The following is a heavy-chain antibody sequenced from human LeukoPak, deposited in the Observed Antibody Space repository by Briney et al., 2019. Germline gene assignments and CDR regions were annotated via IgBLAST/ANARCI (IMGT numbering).Heavy chain of an antibody. V-gene: IGHV1-2*02. D-gene: IGHD2-2*01. Sequence: GASVKVSCKASGYTFTGYYMHWVRQAPGQGLEWMGWINPNSGGTNYAQKLQGRVTMTRDTSISTAYMELSRLRSDDTAVYYCARDRRPAATKFWFDPWGQGTLVTVSS. CDR2: INPNSGGT. J-gene: IGHJ5*02. CDR1: GYTFTGYY. CDR3: ARDRRPAATKFWFDP.